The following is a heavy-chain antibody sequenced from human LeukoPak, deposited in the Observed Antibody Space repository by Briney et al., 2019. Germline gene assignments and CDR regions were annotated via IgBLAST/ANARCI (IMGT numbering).Heavy chain of an antibody. Sequence: ASVKVSCKASGYTFTSYGISWVRQAPGQGLEWMGWISAYNGNTNYAQKLQGRVTMTTDTSTSTAYMELRSLRSDDTAVYYCATNNFYYDSSGYYYWGQGTLVTVSS. CDR2: ISAYNGNT. V-gene: IGHV1-18*01. CDR3: ATNNFYYDSSGYYY. CDR1: GYTFTSYG. D-gene: IGHD3-22*01. J-gene: IGHJ4*02.